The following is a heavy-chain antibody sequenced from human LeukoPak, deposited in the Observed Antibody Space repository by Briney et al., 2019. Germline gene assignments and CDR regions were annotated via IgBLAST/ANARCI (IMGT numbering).Heavy chain of an antibody. V-gene: IGHV3-30*02. CDR2: VRTDGSEK. CDR1: GFTLRCCG. Sequence: GGSLRLSCAASGFTLRCCGMHWVRQAPGKGLEWVAFVRTDGSEKYYADSVKGRFTISRDNSKNTLYLQMNSLRTEDTALYYCARTPQKYCGSTSCFNWFDSWGQGTLVTVSS. CDR3: ARTPQKYCGSTSCFNWFDS. D-gene: IGHD2-2*01. J-gene: IGHJ5*01.